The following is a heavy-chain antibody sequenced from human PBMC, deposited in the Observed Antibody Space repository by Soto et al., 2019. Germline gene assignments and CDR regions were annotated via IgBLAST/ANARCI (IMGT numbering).Heavy chain of an antibody. CDR1: GYTFNNFG. V-gene: IGHV1-18*01. CDR2: ISAFNSNT. J-gene: IGHJ4*02. D-gene: IGHD2-15*01. Sequence: QVQLVQSGGEVKKPGASVRVSCKTSGYTFNNFGISWQRQAPGQGLEWMGWISAFNSNTRFAPTFQGKITLFTDTSTSTAYMELRSLRSDDTAIYYCARDRTLVSTTRAVDYWGQGTLVTVSS. CDR3: ARDRTLVSTTRAVDY.